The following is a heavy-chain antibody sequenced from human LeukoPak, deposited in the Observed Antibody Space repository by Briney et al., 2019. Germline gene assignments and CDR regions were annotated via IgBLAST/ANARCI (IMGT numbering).Heavy chain of an antibody. CDR1: GGSFGVYY. CDR3: ARDGGSNNCWFDP. D-gene: IGHD1-20*01. CDR2: INHSGRT. V-gene: IGHV4-34*01. J-gene: IGHJ5*02. Sequence: SETLSLTCALYGGSFGVYYWIWIRQPPGKGLEWIGEINHSGRTNYNPSLKGRVTISLDKSKNQFSLKLSSVAAADTAVYFCARDGGSNNCWFDPWGQGTLVILSS.